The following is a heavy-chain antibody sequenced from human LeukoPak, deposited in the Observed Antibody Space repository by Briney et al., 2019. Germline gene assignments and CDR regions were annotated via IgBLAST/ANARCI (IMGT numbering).Heavy chain of an antibody. CDR1: GFTFRDSA. D-gene: IGHD2-15*01. V-gene: IGHV3-23*01. Sequence: GGSLRLSCAASGFTFRDSAMDWVRQAPGKGLEWVSLISHSGANTFYADSVKGRFTVSRDDSKNMMYLQMNSLRAEDTAVYYCAKDIEASIWGQGTLVTVSS. J-gene: IGHJ4*02. CDR3: AKDIEASI. CDR2: ISHSGANT.